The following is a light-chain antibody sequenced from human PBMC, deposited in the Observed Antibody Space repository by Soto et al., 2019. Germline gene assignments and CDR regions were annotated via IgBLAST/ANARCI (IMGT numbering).Light chain of an antibody. Sequence: QAVVTQEPSLTVSPGGTVTLTCGSSTGAVTSGHYPYWFQQKPGQAPRTLIYDTSNKHSWTPARFSGSLLGGKAALTLSGAQPEDEAEYYCLLSYSGAQYVVFGGGTKLTVL. J-gene: IGLJ2*01. CDR2: DTS. V-gene: IGLV7-46*01. CDR1: TGAVTSGHY. CDR3: LLSYSGAQYVV.